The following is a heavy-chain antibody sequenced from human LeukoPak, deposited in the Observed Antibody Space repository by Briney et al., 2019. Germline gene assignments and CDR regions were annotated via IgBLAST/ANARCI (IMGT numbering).Heavy chain of an antibody. CDR1: GFTFSSYA. J-gene: IGHJ4*02. Sequence: PGGSLRLSCAASGFTFSSYAMSWVRQAPGKGLEWVSAISGSGGSTYYADSVKGRFTISRDNSKNTLYLQMNSLRVEDTAVYYCAKGGRSGNHESRYYFDYWGQGTLVTVSS. CDR3: AKGGRSGNHESRYYFDY. V-gene: IGHV3-23*01. CDR2: ISGSGGST. D-gene: IGHD6-19*01.